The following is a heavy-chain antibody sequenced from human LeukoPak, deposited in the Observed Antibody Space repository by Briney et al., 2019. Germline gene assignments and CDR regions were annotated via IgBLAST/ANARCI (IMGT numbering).Heavy chain of an antibody. D-gene: IGHD4-23*01. V-gene: IGHV1-69*04. J-gene: IGHJ5*02. Sequence: SVKVSCKASGGTFSSYTISWVRQAPGQGLEWMGRIIPILGIANYAQKFQCRVTITADKSTSTAYMELSSLRSEDTAVYYCARDRERWSTYWFDPWGQGTLVTVSS. CDR3: ARDRERWSTYWFDP. CDR2: IIPILGIA. CDR1: GGTFSSYT.